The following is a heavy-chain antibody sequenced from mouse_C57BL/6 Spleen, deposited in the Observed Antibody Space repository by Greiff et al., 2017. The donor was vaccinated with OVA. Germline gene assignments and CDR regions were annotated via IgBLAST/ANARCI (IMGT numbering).Heavy chain of an antibody. CDR1: GFTFSSYA. D-gene: IGHD2-2*01. V-gene: IGHV5-4*01. CDR3: ARDGYDGDYYAMDY. J-gene: IGHJ4*01. CDR2: ISDGGSYT. Sequence: EVKVIESGGGLVKPGGSLKLSCAASGFTFSSYAMSWVRQTPEKRLEWVATISDGGSYTYYPDNVKGRFTISRDNAKNNLYLQMSHLKSEDTAMYYCARDGYDGDYYAMDYWGQGTSVTVSS.